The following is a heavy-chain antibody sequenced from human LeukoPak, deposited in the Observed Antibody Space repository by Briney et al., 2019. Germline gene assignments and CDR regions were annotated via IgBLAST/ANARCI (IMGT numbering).Heavy chain of an antibody. V-gene: IGHV4-34*01. J-gene: IGHJ4*02. Sequence: SETLSLTCAVYGGSFSGYYWSWIRQPPGKGLEWIGEINHSGSTNYNPSLKSRVTISVDTSKNQFSLKLSSVTAADTAVYYCARMLGPAAIPSLTGTDYWGQGTLVTVSS. D-gene: IGHD2-2*01. CDR3: ARMLGPAAIPSLTGTDY. CDR1: GGSFSGYY. CDR2: INHSGST.